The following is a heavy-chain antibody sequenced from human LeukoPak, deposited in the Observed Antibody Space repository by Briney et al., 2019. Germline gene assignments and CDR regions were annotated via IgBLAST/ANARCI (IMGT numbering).Heavy chain of an antibody. CDR2: ISLNNGNT. D-gene: IGHD3-3*01. Sequence: ASVKVSCKAPGYAFDYYGITWVRQAPGQGLEWVGWISLNNGNTHYTKYAQKFQGRVTLTADTSTATAYMELRGLRSDDTAVYYCQRVTIFGVVIDFDYWGQGTLVTVSS. CDR1: GYAFDYYG. V-gene: IGHV1-18*01. CDR3: QRVTIFGVVIDFDY. J-gene: IGHJ4*02.